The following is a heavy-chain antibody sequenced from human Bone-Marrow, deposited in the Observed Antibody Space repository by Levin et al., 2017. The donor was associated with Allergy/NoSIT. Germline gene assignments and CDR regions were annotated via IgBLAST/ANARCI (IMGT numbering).Heavy chain of an antibody. J-gene: IGHJ5*02. CDR1: GFIFSSSG. V-gene: IGHV3-30*18. CDR2: MSSDGSKT. CDR3: AKDDASYWIDP. Sequence: GESLKISCAVSGFIFSSSGVHWVRQPPGRGLEWVAVMSSDGSKTYYADSVRGRFIVSRDNSKNTLYLEMNSLRPEDTALYYCAKDDASYWIDPWGQGTLVTVAS.